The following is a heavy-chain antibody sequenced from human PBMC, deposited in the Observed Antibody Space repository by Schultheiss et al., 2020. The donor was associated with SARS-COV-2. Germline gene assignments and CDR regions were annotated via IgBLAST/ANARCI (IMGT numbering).Heavy chain of an antibody. V-gene: IGHV3-7*03. D-gene: IGHD6-19*01. CDR1: GFTFSNAW. CDR2: IKQDGSEK. J-gene: IGHJ4*02. CDR3: ARIYSSGWANYFDY. Sequence: GGSLRLSCAASGFTFSNAWMNWVRQAPGKGLEWVANIKQDGSEKYYVDSVKGRFAISRDNAKNSLYLQMNSLRAEDTAVYYCARIYSSGWANYFDYWGQGTLVTVSS.